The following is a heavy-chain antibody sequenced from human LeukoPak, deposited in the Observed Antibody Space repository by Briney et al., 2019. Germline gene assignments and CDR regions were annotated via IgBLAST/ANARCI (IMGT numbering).Heavy chain of an antibody. CDR3: TKATQWLAFDY. CDR2: IFYSGTT. V-gene: IGHV4-59*03. Sequence: PSETLSLTCSVSGGSISSYYGSWIRQPPGMGLEWIGYIFYSGTTNYNPSLKSRVTISVDTSKNQFSLRLTSVTAADTAVYYCTKATQWLAFDYWGRGTQVTVSS. CDR1: GGSISSYY. J-gene: IGHJ4*02. D-gene: IGHD6-19*01.